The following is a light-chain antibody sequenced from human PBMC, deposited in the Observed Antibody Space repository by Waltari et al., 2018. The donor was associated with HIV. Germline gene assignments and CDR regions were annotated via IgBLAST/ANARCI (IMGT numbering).Light chain of an antibody. CDR1: QAISTS. J-gene: IGKJ5*01. Sequence: AIHLTQSPSSPPSPLGDSVTLTCRASQAISTSLAWYQQRPGCPPKLLIYDVSSLDRGVPSRFSGSGFDTHFTLTINELRAEDFATYHCQQYKNFPFTFGRGTRLEIK. CDR2: DVS. V-gene: IGKV1D-13*01. CDR3: QQYKNFPFT.